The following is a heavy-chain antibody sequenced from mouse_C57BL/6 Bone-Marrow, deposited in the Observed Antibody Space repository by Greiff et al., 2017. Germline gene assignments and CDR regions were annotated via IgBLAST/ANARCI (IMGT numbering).Heavy chain of an antibody. CDR3: ARDKDYSNYDWYFDV. V-gene: IGHV5-4*01. CDR1: GFTFSSYA. D-gene: IGHD2-5*01. CDR2: ISDGGSYT. J-gene: IGHJ1*03. Sequence: DVKLVESGGGLVKPGGSLKLSCAASGFTFSSYAMSWVRQTPEKRLEWVATISDGGSYTYYPDNVKGRFTISRDNAKNNLYLQMSHLKSEDTAMYYCARDKDYSNYDWYFDVWGTGTTVTVSS.